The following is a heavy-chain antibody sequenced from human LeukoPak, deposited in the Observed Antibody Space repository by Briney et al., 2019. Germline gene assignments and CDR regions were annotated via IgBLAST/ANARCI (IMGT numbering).Heavy chain of an antibody. CDR1: GGSFSGYY. CDR3: ARGLHSTWSSGYHYYYYYYMDV. D-gene: IGHD3-22*01. Sequence: SETLSLTCAVYGGSFSGYYWSWIRQPPGKGLEWIGEINHSGSTNYNPSLKSRVAISVDTSKNQFSLKLSSVTAADTAVYYCARGLHSTWSSGYHYYYYYYMDVWGKGTTVTVSS. V-gene: IGHV4-34*01. J-gene: IGHJ6*03. CDR2: INHSGST.